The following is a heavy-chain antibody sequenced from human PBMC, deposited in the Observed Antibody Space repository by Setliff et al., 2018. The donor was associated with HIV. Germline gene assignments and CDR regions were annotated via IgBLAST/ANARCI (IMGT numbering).Heavy chain of an antibody. CDR3: ARDGTTTHDY. CDR1: GYTFTNYG. CDR2: ISAYNGNT. D-gene: IGHD1-26*01. V-gene: IGHV1-18*01. J-gene: IGHJ4*02. Sequence: ASVKVSCKASGYTFTNYGISWVRQAPGQGLEWMGWISAYNGNTNYVQNFQGRVTMTTDTSTSTAYMELSRLRSDDTALYYCARDGTTTHDYWGQGTLVTVSS.